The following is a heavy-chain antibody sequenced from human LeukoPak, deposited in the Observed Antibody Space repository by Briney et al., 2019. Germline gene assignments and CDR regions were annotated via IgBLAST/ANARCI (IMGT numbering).Heavy chain of an antibody. D-gene: IGHD3-16*01. CDR2: IYPSDSDT. CDR3: ARQGGRWFDP. V-gene: IGHV5-51*01. J-gene: IGHJ5*02. CDR1: GYRFSSYW. Sequence: GESLKISRNGSGYRFSSYWNRWGRQMPREGLEWMGIIYPSDSDTRYSLSFQGQVTISADKSVSTAYLQWSSLKASDTAMYYCARQGGRWFDPWGQGTLVTVSS.